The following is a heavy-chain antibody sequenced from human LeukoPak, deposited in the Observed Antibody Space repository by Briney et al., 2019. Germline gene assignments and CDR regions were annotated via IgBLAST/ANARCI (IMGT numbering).Heavy chain of an antibody. J-gene: IGHJ5*02. Sequence: ASVKVSCKASGYTFTSYGISWVRQAPGQGLEWMGWISAYNGNTNYAQKLQGRVTMTTDTSTSTAYMELRSLRSDDTAVYYCARAVDSRGYYPHNWFDPWGQGTLVTVSS. CDR3: ARAVDSRGYYPHNWFDP. D-gene: IGHD3-22*01. CDR2: ISAYNGNT. CDR1: GYTFTSYG. V-gene: IGHV1-18*01.